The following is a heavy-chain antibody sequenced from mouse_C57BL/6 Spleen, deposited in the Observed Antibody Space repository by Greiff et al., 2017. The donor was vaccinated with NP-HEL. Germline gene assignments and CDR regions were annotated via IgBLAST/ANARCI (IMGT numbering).Heavy chain of an antibody. J-gene: IGHJ2*01. CDR3: ARRRSYDYDKGYFDD. CDR1: GYSFTDYN. V-gene: IGHV1-39*01. D-gene: IGHD2-4*01. Sequence: EVKLQQSGPELVKPGASVKISCKASGYSFTDYNMNWVKQNNGKSLEWIGVINPNYGTSSYNQKFKGKATLTVDQSSSTAYMQLNSLTSEDSAVYYCARRRSYDYDKGYFDDWGQGTTLTVSS. CDR2: INPNYGTS.